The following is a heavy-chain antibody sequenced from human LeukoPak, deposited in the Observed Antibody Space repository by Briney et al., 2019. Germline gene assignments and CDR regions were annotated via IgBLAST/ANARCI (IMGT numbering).Heavy chain of an antibody. V-gene: IGHV3-30-3*01. CDR1: GFDFQNHV. D-gene: IGHD3-10*01. CDR3: VREGYYESGSSPTFYFDF. Sequence: GGSLRLSCAASGFDFQNHVIHWIRQVPGKGLEWVAVISHHVNVKFYADSVKGRLTISRDNSAKTVYLQMNSLRPDDAAVYYCVREGYYESGSSPTFYFDFWGQGTVVTVSS. CDR2: ISHHVNVK. J-gene: IGHJ4*02.